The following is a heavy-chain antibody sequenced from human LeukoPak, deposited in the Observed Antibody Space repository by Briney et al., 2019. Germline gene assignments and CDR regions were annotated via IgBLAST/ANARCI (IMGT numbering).Heavy chain of an antibody. CDR1: GFTFSSYS. V-gene: IGHV3-21*01. Sequence: PGGSLRLSCAASGFTFSSYSMNWVRQAPGKGLEWVSSISNSSSYIYYADSVKGRFTISRDNAKNSLYLQMNSLRAEDTAVYYCARDYGDHDVFDYWGQGTLVTVSS. J-gene: IGHJ4*02. CDR2: ISNSSSYI. CDR3: ARDYGDHDVFDY. D-gene: IGHD4-17*01.